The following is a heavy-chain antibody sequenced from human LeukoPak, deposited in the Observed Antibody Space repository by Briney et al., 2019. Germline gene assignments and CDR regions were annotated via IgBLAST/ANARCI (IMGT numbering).Heavy chain of an antibody. V-gene: IGHV4-38-2*01. CDR1: GYSISSGYY. Sequence: SETLSLTCAVSGYSISSGYYWGWIRQPPGKGLEWIGTIYHSGRTYYNPSLQSRVTMSVDTSKNHFSLKLSSVTAADTAVYYCARGPTYASGSLYTDYWGQGALVTVSS. CDR3: ARGPTYASGSLYTDY. D-gene: IGHD3-10*01. J-gene: IGHJ4*02. CDR2: IYHSGRT.